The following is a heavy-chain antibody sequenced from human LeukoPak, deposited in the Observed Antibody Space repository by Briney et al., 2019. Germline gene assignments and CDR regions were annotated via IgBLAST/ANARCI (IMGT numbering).Heavy chain of an antibody. D-gene: IGHD6-13*01. CDR1: GYTFTSYG. V-gene: IGHV1-18*04. CDR2: ISAYNGNT. Sequence: ASVKVSCKASGYTFTSYGISWVRQAPGQGLEWMGWISAYNGNTNYAQKLQGSVTMTTDTSTSTAYMELRSLRSDDTDVYYCARDRGVAAAGRPIDYWGQGTLVTVSS. CDR3: ARDRGVAAAGRPIDY. J-gene: IGHJ4*02.